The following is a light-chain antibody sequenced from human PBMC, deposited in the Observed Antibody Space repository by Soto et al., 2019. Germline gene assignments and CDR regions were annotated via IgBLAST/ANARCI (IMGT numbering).Light chain of an antibody. J-gene: IGKJ5*01. CDR1: PGVSNT. CDR3: QQYENWPYT. V-gene: IGKV3-15*01. Sequence: EIVMTQSPATVSLSPGERATLSCRASPGVSNTLAWYQQRPGQAPRLLIYGASIRAPGIPARFSGGGSGTEFTLTITSLQSEDFAVYYCQQYENWPYTFGQGTRLE. CDR2: GAS.